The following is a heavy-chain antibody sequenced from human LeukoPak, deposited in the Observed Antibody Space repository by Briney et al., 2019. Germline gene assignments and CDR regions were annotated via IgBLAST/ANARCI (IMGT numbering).Heavy chain of an antibody. D-gene: IGHD2/OR15-2a*01. CDR1: GFTFTTYW. V-gene: IGHV3-74*01. Sequence: GGSLRLSCAASGFTFTTYWMHWVRQAPGKGLVWVSHINSDGSITSYADSVKGRFTISRDNAKNSLFLQMNSLRAEDTAVYFCARGQYFSTTYYFDYWGQGTLVTVSS. CDR2: INSDGSIT. J-gene: IGHJ4*02. CDR3: ARGQYFSTTYYFDY.